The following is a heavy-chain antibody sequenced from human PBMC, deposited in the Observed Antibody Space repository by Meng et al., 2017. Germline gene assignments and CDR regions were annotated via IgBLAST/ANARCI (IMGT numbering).Heavy chain of an antibody. J-gene: IGHJ5*02. D-gene: IGHD1-26*01. CDR3: VRGSGSYSS. CDR1: GFTFTTST. CDR2: ISSSSTYK. V-gene: IGHV3-21*02. Sequence: EVQLVESGGGLVKPGGSLRLSCAASGFTFTTSTMNWVRQAPGKGLEWVSSISSSSTYKYYADSVKGRFTISRDDPNNSLHVQMNSLTAGDTAVYYCVRGSGSYSSWGQGTLVTVSS.